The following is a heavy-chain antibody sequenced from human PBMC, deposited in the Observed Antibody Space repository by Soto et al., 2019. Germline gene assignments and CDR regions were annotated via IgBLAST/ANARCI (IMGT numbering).Heavy chain of an antibody. D-gene: IGHD2-2*01. V-gene: IGHV1-18*01. CDR2: ISAYNGNT. CDR3: ARACSSTSCYEDYYYYYMDV. Sequence: ASVKVSCKASGYTFTSYGISCVRQAPGQGLEWMGWISAYNGNTNYAQKLQGRVTMTTDTSTSTAYMELRSLRSDDTAVYYCARACSSTSCYEDYYYYYMDVWGKGTTVTVSS. CDR1: GYTFTSYG. J-gene: IGHJ6*03.